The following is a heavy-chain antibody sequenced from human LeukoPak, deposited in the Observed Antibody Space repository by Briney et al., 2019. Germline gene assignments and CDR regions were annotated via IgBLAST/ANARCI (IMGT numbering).Heavy chain of an antibody. D-gene: IGHD5-18*01. CDR3: ARDPGYTYGRGDY. V-gene: IGHV3-48*04. Sequence: GGSLRLSCAASGFTFSSYGMHWVRQAPGKGLEWVSYISSTGRTIYYADSVKGRFTISRDNAKNSLYLQMNSLRAEDTAVYFCARDPGYTYGRGDYWGQGTLVTVSS. J-gene: IGHJ4*02. CDR2: ISSTGRTI. CDR1: GFTFSSYG.